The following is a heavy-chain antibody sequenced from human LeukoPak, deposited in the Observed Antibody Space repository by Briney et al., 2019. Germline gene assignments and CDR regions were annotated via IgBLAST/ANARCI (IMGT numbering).Heavy chain of an antibody. CDR1: GFIFRKYW. D-gene: IGHD6-13*01. CDR3: ARVEGSISCPDY. Sequence: GGSLRLSCVASGFIFRKYWMSWFRQAPGKGLEWVANIKEDGSETYYVDSVRGRFTISRDNAKGSLYLEMHSLRAEDTAAYYCARVEGSISCPDYWGQGTLVTVSS. CDR2: IKEDGSET. V-gene: IGHV3-7*01. J-gene: IGHJ4*02.